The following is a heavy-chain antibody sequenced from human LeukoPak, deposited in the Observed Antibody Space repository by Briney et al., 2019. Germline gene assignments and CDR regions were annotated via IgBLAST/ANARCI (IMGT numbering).Heavy chain of an antibody. CDR2: INPNSGGT. V-gene: IGHV1-2*02. Sequence: ASVKVSCKASGYTFTGYYMHWVRQAPGQGLEWMGWINPNSGGTNYAQKFQGRVTMTRDTSISTAYMELSRLRSDDTAVYYCARSGNYYDSSGYLRGFDYRGQGTLVTVSS. J-gene: IGHJ4*02. D-gene: IGHD3-22*01. CDR1: GYTFTGYY. CDR3: ARSGNYYDSSGYLRGFDY.